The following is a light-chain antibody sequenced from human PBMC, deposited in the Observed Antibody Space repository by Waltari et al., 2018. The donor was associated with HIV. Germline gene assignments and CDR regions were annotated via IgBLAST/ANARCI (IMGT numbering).Light chain of an antibody. CDR1: QLVSSPF. Sequence: EIVLTQSLGTMSFSPGVSATVSSCSSQLVSSPFLPWNHQKPGLAPRLLNFGASSRATGSPDRFSCSGSGTDFHLTISRLEPEDFAVYYFQQYGSSPQLTFGGGTKVEIK. CDR3: QQYGSSPQLT. CDR2: GAS. J-gene: IGKJ4*01. V-gene: IGKV3-20*01.